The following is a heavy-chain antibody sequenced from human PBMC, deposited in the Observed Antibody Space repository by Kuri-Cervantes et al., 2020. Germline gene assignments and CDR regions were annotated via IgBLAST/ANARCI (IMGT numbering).Heavy chain of an antibody. CDR2: IDYSGST. V-gene: IGHV4-59*11. CDR3: ARVPSGSYNWFDP. D-gene: IGHD3-22*01. Sequence: SETLSLTCTVSGGSTSNHYWSWIRHPPGKGLEWIGYIDYSGSTNYNPSIKSRVTIPINTSKNQFSLKLSSVTAADTSVYYCARVPSGSYNWFDPWGPGTLVTVSS. CDR1: GGSTSNHY. J-gene: IGHJ5*02.